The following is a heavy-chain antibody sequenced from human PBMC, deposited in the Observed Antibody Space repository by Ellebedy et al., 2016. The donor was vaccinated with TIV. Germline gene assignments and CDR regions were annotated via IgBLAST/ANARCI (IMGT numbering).Heavy chain of an antibody. CDR2: IYTSGST. Sequence: MPSETLSLTCTVSGDSISNKYWSWIRQPAGEGLEWIGRIYTSGSTSYNPSLKSRVTMSVDTSKNQFSLKVTSVTAADTAVYYCARQIILVLEDHYYHYYGMDVWGQGITVTVSS. CDR1: GDSISNKY. CDR3: ARQIILVLEDHYYHYYGMDV. J-gene: IGHJ6*02. V-gene: IGHV4-4*07. D-gene: IGHD3-10*01.